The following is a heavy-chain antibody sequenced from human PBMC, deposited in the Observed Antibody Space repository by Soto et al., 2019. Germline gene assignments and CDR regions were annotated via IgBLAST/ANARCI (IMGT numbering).Heavy chain of an antibody. J-gene: IGHJ4*02. D-gene: IGHD6-13*01. Sequence: SVKVSCKASGGTFSSYAISWGRQAPGQGLEWMGGIIPIFGTANYAQKFQGRVTITADESTSTAYMELSSLRSEDTAVYYCARDQGTYSSSWGRYFDYWGQGTLVTVSS. CDR1: GGTFSSYA. V-gene: IGHV1-69*13. CDR3: ARDQGTYSSSWGRYFDY. CDR2: IIPIFGTA.